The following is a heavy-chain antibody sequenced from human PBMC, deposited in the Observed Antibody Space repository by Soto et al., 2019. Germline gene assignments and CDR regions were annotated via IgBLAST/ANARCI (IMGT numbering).Heavy chain of an antibody. D-gene: IGHD2-15*01. CDR1: GFTFSSYA. J-gene: IGHJ6*02. CDR2: ISYDGSNK. CDR3: ARAARCCSLYYYYGMDV. Sequence: QVQLVESGGGVVQPGRSLRLSCAASGFTFSSYAMHWVRQAPGKGLEWVAVISYDGSNKYYADSVKGRFTISRDNSKNTLYLQMNSLRAEDTAVYYCARAARCCSLYYYYGMDVWGQGTTVTASS. V-gene: IGHV3-30-3*01.